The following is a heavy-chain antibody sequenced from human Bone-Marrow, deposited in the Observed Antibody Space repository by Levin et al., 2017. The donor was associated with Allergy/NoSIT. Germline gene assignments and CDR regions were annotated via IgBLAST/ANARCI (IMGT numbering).Heavy chain of an antibody. Sequence: GGSLRLSCAASGFTFDSYAIHWVRQAPGKGLEWVAVISYDGSNKYYADSVKGRFTISRDNSKNTLYLQMLSLRTEDTAVYYCAKSRAASGRLYGLDVWGQGTTVTVSS. CDR3: AKSRAASGRLYGLDV. D-gene: IGHD6-13*01. J-gene: IGHJ6*02. CDR1: GFTFDSYA. CDR2: ISYDGSNK. V-gene: IGHV3-30*18.